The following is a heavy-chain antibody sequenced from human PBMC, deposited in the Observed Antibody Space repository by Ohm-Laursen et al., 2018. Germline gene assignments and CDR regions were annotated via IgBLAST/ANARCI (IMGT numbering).Heavy chain of an antibody. V-gene: IGHV3-74*01. J-gene: IGHJ6*02. CDR3: AKAGSSSTRYLYYGMDV. Sequence: GSLRLSCTASGFTFSSYWMHWVRQAPGKGLVWVSRISNDGRSTTYADAVKGRFTFSRDNAKSTLYLQMSSLRAEDTAVYYCAKAGSSSTRYLYYGMDVWGQGTTVTVS. CDR1: GFTFSSYW. CDR2: ISNDGRST. D-gene: IGHD3-10*01.